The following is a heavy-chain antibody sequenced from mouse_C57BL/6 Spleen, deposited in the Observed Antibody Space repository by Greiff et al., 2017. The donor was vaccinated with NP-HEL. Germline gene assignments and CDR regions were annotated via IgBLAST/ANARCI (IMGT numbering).Heavy chain of an antibody. Sequence: EVMLVESGGGLVQPGGSLKLSCAASGFTFSDYGMAWVRQAPRKGPEWVAFISNLAYSIYYADTVTGRFTISRENAKNTLYLEMSSLRSEDTAMYYCARRDYDGYSFAYWGQGTLVTVSA. CDR1: GFTFSDYG. CDR2: ISNLAYSI. D-gene: IGHD2-3*01. CDR3: ARRDYDGYSFAY. V-gene: IGHV5-15*01. J-gene: IGHJ3*01.